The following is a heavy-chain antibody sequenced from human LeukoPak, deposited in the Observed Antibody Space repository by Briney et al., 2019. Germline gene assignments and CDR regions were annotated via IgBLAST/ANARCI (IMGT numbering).Heavy chain of an antibody. Sequence: GGSVTLFCAVSGFTVSSNYMSWVRQAPGKGLEWVSVIYSGGSTYYADSVKGRFTISRDNTKNTLYLQMNSLRAEDTAVYYCARGLVGTAGDYWGQGTLAAVCS. CDR3: ARGLVGTAGDY. V-gene: IGHV3-66*01. J-gene: IGHJ4*02. D-gene: IGHD6-13*01. CDR2: IYSGGST. CDR1: GFTVSSNY.